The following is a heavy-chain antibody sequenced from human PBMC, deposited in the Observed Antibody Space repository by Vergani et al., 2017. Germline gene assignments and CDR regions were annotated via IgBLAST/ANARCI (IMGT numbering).Heavy chain of an antibody. D-gene: IGHD6-19*01. J-gene: IGHJ4*02. CDR1: GGSISSGSYY. V-gene: IGHV4-61*02. CDR3: ASGTRYSSGWYG. Sequence: QVQLQESGPGLVKPSQTLSLTCTVSGGSISSGSYYWSWIWQPAGKGLEWIGRIYTSGSTNYNPSLKSRVTISVDTAKNQFSLKLSSVTAADTAVYYCASGTRYSSGWYGWGQGTLVTVSS. CDR2: IYTSGST.